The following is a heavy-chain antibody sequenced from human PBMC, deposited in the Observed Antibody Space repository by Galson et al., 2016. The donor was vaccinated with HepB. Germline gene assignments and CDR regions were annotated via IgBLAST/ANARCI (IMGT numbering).Heavy chain of an antibody. CDR3: ARLHHPDVVVIPAATFTHGTDV. CDR2: IIPFFGTA. D-gene: IGHD2-2*01. J-gene: IGHJ6*02. Sequence: SVKVSCKASGGTFSRYAISWVRQAPGQGLEWMGGIIPFFGTANYAQKFQDRIKITADEATTTAYMELNSLRSEDTAVYCCARLHHPDVVVIPAATFTHGTDVWGQGTTVTVAS. V-gene: IGHV1-69*13. CDR1: GGTFSRYA.